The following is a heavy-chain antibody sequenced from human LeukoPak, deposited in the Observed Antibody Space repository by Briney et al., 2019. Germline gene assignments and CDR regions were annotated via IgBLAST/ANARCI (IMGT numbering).Heavy chain of an antibody. J-gene: IGHJ4*02. V-gene: IGHV4-4*02. CDR3: ARGPRTYYYDSSGYYFDY. CDR2: IYHSGST. CDR1: GGSISSSNW. D-gene: IGHD3-22*01. Sequence: SGTLSLTYAVSGGSISSSNWWSWVRQPPGKGLEWIGEIYHSGSTNYNPSLKSRVTISVDKSKNQFSLKLSSVTAADTAVYYCARGPRTYYYDSSGYYFDYWGQGTLVTVSS.